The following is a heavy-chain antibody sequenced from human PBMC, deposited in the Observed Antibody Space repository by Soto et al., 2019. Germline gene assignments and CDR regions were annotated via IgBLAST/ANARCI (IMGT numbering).Heavy chain of an antibody. V-gene: IGHV4-39*01. CDR3: ARLIQCGTTSCYFDY. CDR1: GASIISYKY. D-gene: IGHD2-2*01. J-gene: IGHJ4*02. Sequence: KTLALPCNVSGASIISYKYWGWVLRPPGKGLEWIGSVYYSGTTYYNPSLKSRVTISEDTSKNQFSLKLSSVTAADTAVFYCARLIQCGTTSCYFDYWSQGTLDIVS. CDR2: VYYSGTT.